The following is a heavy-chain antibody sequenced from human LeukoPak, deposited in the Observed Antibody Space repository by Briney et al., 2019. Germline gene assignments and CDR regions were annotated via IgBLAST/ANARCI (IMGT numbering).Heavy chain of an antibody. CDR1: GYTFTIYY. CDR2: INPNSGGT. V-gene: IGHV1-2*02. J-gene: IGHJ4*02. CDR3: ARDAGTYPGRYYFDY. Sequence: ASVKVSCMASGYTFTIYYIHWVRQAPGQGLEWMGWINPNSGGTNYAQNFQGRVTMTRDTSISTAYMELSRLISDDTAVYYCARDAGTYPGRYYFDYWGQGTLVTVSS. D-gene: IGHD1-26*01.